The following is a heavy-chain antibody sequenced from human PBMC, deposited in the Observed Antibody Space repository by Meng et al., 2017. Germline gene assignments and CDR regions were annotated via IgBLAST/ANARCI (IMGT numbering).Heavy chain of an antibody. CDR3: ARDWYDSSGYYLV. CDR1: GYTFTSYY. Sequence: QGQLVQAGAEVKKPGASVKISCKASGYTFTSYYIHWVRQAPGKGLEWMGIINPSGGSTSYAQKFQGRVTMTRDTSTSTVYMELSSLRSEDTAVYYCARDWYDSSGYYLVWGQGTLVTVSS. V-gene: IGHV1-46*01. CDR2: INPSGGST. J-gene: IGHJ4*02. D-gene: IGHD3-22*01.